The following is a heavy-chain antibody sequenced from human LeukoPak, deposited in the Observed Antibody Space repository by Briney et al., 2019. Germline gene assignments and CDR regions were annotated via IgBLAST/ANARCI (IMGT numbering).Heavy chain of an antibody. J-gene: IGHJ4*02. Sequence: PSETLSLTCNVSNLSISSGYYWAWIRQPQGKGLEWIWSVYHSGSTYHNPSLKSRVTISVDTSKNQFSLKLKSVTAADTAVYYCARDKDYYDSSGYLYWGQGILVTVSS. V-gene: IGHV4-38-2*02. CDR2: VYHSGST. D-gene: IGHD3-22*01. CDR3: ARDKDYYDSSGYLY. CDR1: NLSISSGYY.